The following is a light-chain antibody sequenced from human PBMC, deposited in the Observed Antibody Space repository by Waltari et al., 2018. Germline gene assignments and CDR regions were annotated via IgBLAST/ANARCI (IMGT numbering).Light chain of an antibody. CDR3: SSHTSITSVV. CDR2: EVM. J-gene: IGLJ2*01. Sequence: QSALTQPASVSGSPGQSITFSCTGTGSDVGGYNYVSWYQQHPGKAPKLLIYEVMNRPSGLTNRFSGSKSGNTASLTIAGLQAEDEADYHSSSHTSITSVVFGGGTKLTVL. CDR1: GSDVGGYNY. V-gene: IGLV2-14*01.